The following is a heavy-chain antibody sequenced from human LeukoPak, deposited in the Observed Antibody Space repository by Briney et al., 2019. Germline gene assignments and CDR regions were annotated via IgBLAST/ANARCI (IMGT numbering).Heavy chain of an antibody. Sequence: SETLSLTCAVYGGSFSGYYWSWIRQPPGKGLEWIGEINHSGSTYYNPSLKSRVTISVDTSKNQFSLKLSSVTAADTAVYYCARIYDSSGYAYWYFDLWGRGTLVTVSS. J-gene: IGHJ2*01. CDR1: GGSFSGYY. CDR2: INHSGST. V-gene: IGHV4-34*01. CDR3: ARIYDSSGYAYWYFDL. D-gene: IGHD3-22*01.